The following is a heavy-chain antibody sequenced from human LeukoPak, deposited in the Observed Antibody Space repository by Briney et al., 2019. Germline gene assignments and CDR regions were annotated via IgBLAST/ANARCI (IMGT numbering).Heavy chain of an antibody. J-gene: IGHJ4*02. CDR3: ARHIAHYFDY. V-gene: IGHV4-34*01. CDR2: IKHSGST. Sequence: SETLSLTCAVYGGSFSGYYWSWIRQPPGKGLEWIGEIKHSGSTNYNPSLKSRVTISVDTSKNQFSLKLSSVTAADTAVYYCARHIAHYFDYWGQGTLVTVSS. D-gene: IGHD2-21*01. CDR1: GGSFSGYY.